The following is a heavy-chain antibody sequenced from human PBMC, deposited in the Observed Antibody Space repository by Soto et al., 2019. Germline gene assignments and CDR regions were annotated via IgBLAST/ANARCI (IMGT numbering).Heavy chain of an antibody. CDR1: GGSISSSSYY. CDR2: IYYSGST. Sequence: SETLSLTCTVSGGSISSSSYYWGWIRQPPGKGLEWIGSIYYSGSTYYNPSLKSRVTISVDTSKNQFSLKLSSVTAADTAVYYCARNSQYYDFWSGRENLYYYYGMDVWGQGTTVTVSS. V-gene: IGHV4-39*01. J-gene: IGHJ6*02. CDR3: ARNSQYYDFWSGRENLYYYYGMDV. D-gene: IGHD3-3*01.